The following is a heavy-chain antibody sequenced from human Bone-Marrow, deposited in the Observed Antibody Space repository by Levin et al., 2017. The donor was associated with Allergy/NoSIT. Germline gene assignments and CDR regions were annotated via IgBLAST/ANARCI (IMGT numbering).Heavy chain of an antibody. J-gene: IGHJ6*02. Sequence: PGGSLRLSCAASGFTFSTYSMHWVRQAPGKGLEWVAVISNDGSSEYEGDSVKGRITISRDNAKNTLYLQMNSLRPGDTGIYYCAREQPGRYYQDSSGFLLGYYGLDVWGQGTTFTVSS. CDR1: GFTFSTYS. D-gene: IGHD3-22*01. CDR2: ISNDGSSE. V-gene: IGHV3-30*14. CDR3: AREQPGRYYQDSSGFLLGYYGLDV.